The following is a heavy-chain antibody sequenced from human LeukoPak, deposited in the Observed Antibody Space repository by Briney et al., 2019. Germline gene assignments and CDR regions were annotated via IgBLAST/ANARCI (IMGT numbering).Heavy chain of an antibody. V-gene: IGHV3-9*03. D-gene: IGHD6-13*01. CDR2: ISWNSGSI. CDR1: GFTFDDYA. Sequence: PGGSLRLSCAASGFTFDDYAMHWVRQAPGKGLEWVSGISWNSGSIGYADSVKGRFTISRDNAKNSLYLQMNSLRAEDMALYYCAKAYSSSWDDAFDIWGQGTMVTVSS. J-gene: IGHJ3*02. CDR3: AKAYSSSWDDAFDI.